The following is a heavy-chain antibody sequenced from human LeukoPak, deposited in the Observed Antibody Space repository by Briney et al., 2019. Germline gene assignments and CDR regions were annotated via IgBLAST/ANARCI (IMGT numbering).Heavy chain of an antibody. CDR3: GSGTTPYSSSPGSQDY. D-gene: IGHD6-6*01. V-gene: IGHV1-2*02. CDR2: INPNSGGT. Sequence: ASVKVSCKASGYTFTGYYMHWVRQAPGQGLEWMGWINPNSGGTNYAQKFQGRVTMTRDTSISTAYMELSRLRSDDTAVYYCGSGTTPYSSSPGSQDYWGQGTLVTVSS. CDR1: GYTFTGYY. J-gene: IGHJ4*02.